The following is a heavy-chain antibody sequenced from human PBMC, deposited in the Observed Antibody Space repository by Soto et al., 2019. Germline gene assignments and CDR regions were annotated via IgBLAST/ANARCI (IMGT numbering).Heavy chain of an antibody. J-gene: IGHJ6*03. CDR3: ARTTYSNYGPRLMYYYYYYMDV. CDR1: GGSISSGGYY. Sequence: SETLSLTCTVSGGSISSGGYYWSWIRQHPGKGLEWIGYIYYSGSTYYNPSLKSRVTISVDTSKNQFSLKLSSVTAADTAVYYCARTTYSNYGPRLMYYYYYYMDVWGKGTTVTVSS. CDR2: IYYSGST. D-gene: IGHD4-4*01. V-gene: IGHV4-31*03.